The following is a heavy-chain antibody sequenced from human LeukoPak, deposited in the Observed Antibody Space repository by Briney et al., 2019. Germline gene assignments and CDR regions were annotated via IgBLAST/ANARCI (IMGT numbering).Heavy chain of an antibody. D-gene: IGHD5-18*01. Sequence: SQTLSLTCTVSGGSISSSTYSWTWIRQPAGKGLEWIGRIHSSGSTHYNPSLKSRVTISVDTSKNHFSLNLSSVTAADTAVYFCASGVLDTAMVRFDYWGQGTLVTVSS. CDR3: ASGVLDTAMVRFDY. CDR1: GGSISSSTYS. CDR2: IHSSGST. J-gene: IGHJ4*02. V-gene: IGHV4-61*02.